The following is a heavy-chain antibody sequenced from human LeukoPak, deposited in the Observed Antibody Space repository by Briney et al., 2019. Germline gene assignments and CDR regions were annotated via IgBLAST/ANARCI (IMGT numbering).Heavy chain of an antibody. J-gene: IGHJ4*02. CDR2: ISAYNGNT. D-gene: IGHD3-3*01. CDR3: ARGITIFGVVIRIY. Sequence: ASVKVSCKASGYTFTSYGISWVRQAPGQGLEWMGWISAYNGNTNYAQKLQGRVTMTTDTSTSTAYMELRSLGSEDTAVYYCARGITIFGVVIRIYWGQGTLVTVSS. V-gene: IGHV1-18*01. CDR1: GYTFTSYG.